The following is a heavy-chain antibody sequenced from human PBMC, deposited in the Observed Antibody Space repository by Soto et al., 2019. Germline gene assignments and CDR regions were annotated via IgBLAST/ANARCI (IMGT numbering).Heavy chain of an antibody. CDR3: AREALAEWERHFDY. Sequence: QVQLQVSGPGLVKPSQTLSLTCTVSGGSINSAAYYWSWIRQRPGKGLEWIGYISYSGHTNYNPSIQNRVTMSVDTSKNQFSLKLRFVTAADTAVYYCAREALAEWERHFDYWGQGTLVTVSS. CDR2: ISYSGHT. J-gene: IGHJ4*02. D-gene: IGHD1-26*01. V-gene: IGHV4-61*08. CDR1: GGSINSAAYY.